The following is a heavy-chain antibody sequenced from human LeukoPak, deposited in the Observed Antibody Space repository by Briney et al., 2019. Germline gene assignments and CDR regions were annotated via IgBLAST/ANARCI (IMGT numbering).Heavy chain of an antibody. CDR1: GGSISGYY. D-gene: IGHD3-22*01. V-gene: IGHV4-4*07. Sequence: TSETLSLTCTVSGGSISGYYWNWLRQPAGKGLEWIGRMYASGTTYYNPSLKSRVTMSVDTSKNQFSLMLSSVTAADTAVYYCARHRSRDSMIVRDFFDYWGQGTLVTVSS. CDR2: MYASGTT. J-gene: IGHJ4*02. CDR3: ARHRSRDSMIVRDFFDY.